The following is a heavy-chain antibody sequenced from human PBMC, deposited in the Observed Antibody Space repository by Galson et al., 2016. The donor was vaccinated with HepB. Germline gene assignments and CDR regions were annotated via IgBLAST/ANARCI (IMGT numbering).Heavy chain of an antibody. V-gene: IGHV1-3*01. J-gene: IGHJ3*02. Sequence: SVKVSCKASGYTFSTYAVHWVRQAPGQSLEWMGWINPDNGKTKYSQKFQGRVTIIRDTSASTAYMELSSLRSEDTALYYCARVTRRELLYSAFDIWGRGTMVTVSS. D-gene: IGHD1-7*01. CDR3: ARVTRRELLYSAFDI. CDR2: INPDNGKT. CDR1: GYTFSTYA.